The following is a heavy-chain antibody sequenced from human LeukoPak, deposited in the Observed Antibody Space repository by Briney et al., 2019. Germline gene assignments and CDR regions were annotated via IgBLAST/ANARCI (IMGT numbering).Heavy chain of an antibody. V-gene: IGHV4-59*12. D-gene: IGHD6-6*01. CDR3: ARLAARRYYYYYMDV. CDR1: GVSMRGAY. Sequence: SETLSLTCTVSGVSMRGAYWSWIRQPPGKGLEWIGYVFFEGNTRYNPSLTSRLTISADTSRNQFSLKLSSVTAADTAVYYCARLAARRYYYYYMDVWGKGTTVTVSS. CDR2: VFFEGNT. J-gene: IGHJ6*03.